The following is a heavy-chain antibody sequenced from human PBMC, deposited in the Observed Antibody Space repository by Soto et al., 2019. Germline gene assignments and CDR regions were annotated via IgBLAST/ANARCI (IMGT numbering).Heavy chain of an antibody. CDR2: IYYSGST. J-gene: IGHJ6*03. Sequence: SETLSLTCTVSGGSISSSSYYWGWIRQPPGKGQEWIGSIYYSGSTYYNPSLKSRVTISVDTSKNQFSLKLSSVTAADTAVYYCARDRDACSGGSCYSGYYFYMDVWGKGTTVTVSS. V-gene: IGHV4-39*07. CDR1: GGSISSSSYY. CDR3: ARDRDACSGGSCYSGYYFYMDV. D-gene: IGHD2-15*01.